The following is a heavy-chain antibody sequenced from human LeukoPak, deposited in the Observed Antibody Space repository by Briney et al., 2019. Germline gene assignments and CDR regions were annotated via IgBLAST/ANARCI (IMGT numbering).Heavy chain of an antibody. V-gene: IGHV3-21*01. Sequence: GGSLRLPCAASGFTFSSYSMNWVRQAPGKGLEWVSSISSSSTSIYYADSVKGRFTISRDNAKNSLYLQVNGLGAEDTAVYYCARDSKLYCSSTSCYMDVWGKGTTVTVSS. J-gene: IGHJ6*04. CDR1: GFTFSSYS. D-gene: IGHD2-2*01. CDR2: ISSSSTSI. CDR3: ARDSKLYCSSTSCYMDV.